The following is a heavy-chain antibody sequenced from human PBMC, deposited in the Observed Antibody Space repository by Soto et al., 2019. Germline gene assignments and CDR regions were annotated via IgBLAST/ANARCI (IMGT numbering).Heavy chain of an antibody. CDR2: MNPNSGNT. Sequence: ASVKVSCKASGYTFTSYDINWVRQATGQGLEWMGWMNPNSGNTGYAQKFQGRVTMTRNTSISTAYMELSSLRSEDTAVYYCARVVVVGYCISTSCPPCGMDVWGQGTTVTVSS. V-gene: IGHV1-8*01. CDR1: GYTFTSYD. D-gene: IGHD2-2*01. CDR3: ARVVVVGYCISTSCPPCGMDV. J-gene: IGHJ6*02.